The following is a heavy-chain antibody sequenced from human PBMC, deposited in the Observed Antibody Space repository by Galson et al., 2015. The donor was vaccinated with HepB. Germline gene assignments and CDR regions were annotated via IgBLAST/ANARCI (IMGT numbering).Heavy chain of an antibody. J-gene: IGHJ4*02. Sequence: SLRLSCAVSGFTFSSYWMSWVRQAPGKGLEWVANIKQDGSEKHYVDSVKGRSTISRDYAKNSLYLQMNSLRAEDTAVYYCARIGFSGYDFDYWGQGTLVTVSS. D-gene: IGHD5-12*01. CDR1: GFTFSSYW. CDR3: ARIGFSGYDFDY. V-gene: IGHV3-7*01. CDR2: IKQDGSEK.